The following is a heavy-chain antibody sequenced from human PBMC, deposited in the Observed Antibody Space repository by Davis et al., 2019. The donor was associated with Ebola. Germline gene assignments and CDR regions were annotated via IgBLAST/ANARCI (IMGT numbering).Heavy chain of an antibody. V-gene: IGHV1-69*13. CDR3: ARDFDGGNYYFDY. J-gene: IGHJ4*02. Sequence: SVKVSCKTAGGSFSSHPISWVRQAPRQGLEWMVVIIPIFDTPHYAQKFQGRITITADASTSTAYMELSSLRSEDTATYFCARDFDGGNYYFDYWGPGTPVTVSS. CDR2: IIPIFDTP. CDR1: GGSFSSHP. D-gene: IGHD3-9*01.